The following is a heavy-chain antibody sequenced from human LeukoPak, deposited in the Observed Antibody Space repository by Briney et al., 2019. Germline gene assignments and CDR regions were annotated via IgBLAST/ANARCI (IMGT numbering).Heavy chain of an antibody. CDR2: ISGSGGST. Sequence: GGSLRLSCAASGFTFSSYAMSWARQAPGKGLEWVSAISGSGGSTYYADSVKGRFTISRDNSKNTLYLQMNSLRAEDTAVYYCAKDLLYDYVWGSYPRNYFDYWGQGTLVTVSS. D-gene: IGHD3-16*01. CDR1: GFTFSSYA. V-gene: IGHV3-23*01. CDR3: AKDLLYDYVWGSYPRNYFDY. J-gene: IGHJ4*02.